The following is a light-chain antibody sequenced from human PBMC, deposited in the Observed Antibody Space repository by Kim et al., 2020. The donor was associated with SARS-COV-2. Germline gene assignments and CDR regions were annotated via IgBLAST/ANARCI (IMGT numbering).Light chain of an antibody. CDR3: LQDYDFPFT. V-gene: IGKV1-6*01. Sequence: ASLGDRVTITCRASQGIGNKLGWYQQKPGKAPTLLIYAASAFHSGVPSRFSGSGSGTDFTLTISSLQPEDSATYYCLQDYDFPFTFGPGTKVDIK. J-gene: IGKJ3*01. CDR2: AAS. CDR1: QGIGNK.